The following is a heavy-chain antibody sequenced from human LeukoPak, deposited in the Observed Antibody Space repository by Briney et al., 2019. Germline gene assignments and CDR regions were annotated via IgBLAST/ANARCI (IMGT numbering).Heavy chain of an antibody. CDR2: IYHSGST. CDR1: GGAISTYY. J-gene: IGHJ4*02. CDR3: ARDGYSGSDAL. Sequence: SETLSLTCTVSGGAISTYYWSWIRQPPGKGLEWIGYIYHSGSTKYNPSLKSRVTISVDTSQNQFSLKLSSVTAADTAVYYCARDGYSGSDALWGQGTLVTVSS. V-gene: IGHV4-59*01. D-gene: IGHD5-12*01.